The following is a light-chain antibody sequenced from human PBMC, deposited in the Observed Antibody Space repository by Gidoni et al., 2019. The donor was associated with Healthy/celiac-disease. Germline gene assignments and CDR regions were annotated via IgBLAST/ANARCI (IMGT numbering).Light chain of an antibody. CDR1: LSVSTN. CDR2: GAS. V-gene: IGKV3-15*01. J-gene: IGKJ1*01. Sequence: ETVMTQSPATLSVSPGERATLSCRASLSVSTNLAWYQQKPGQSPRLLIYGASTRATGIPARFSGSGSGTEFTLTISGLQSEDFAVYYCQQYNNWPAWTFGQGTKVETK. CDR3: QQYNNWPAWT.